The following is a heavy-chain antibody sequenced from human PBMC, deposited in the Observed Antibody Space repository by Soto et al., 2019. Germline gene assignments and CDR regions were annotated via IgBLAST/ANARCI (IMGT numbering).Heavy chain of an antibody. Sequence: EVQLVDSGGGLVQPGGSLRLSCAASGFTFSSYTMNWVRQAPGKGLEWIPYISSSSRTIYYADSVKGRFTISRDNAQNSLYLQMTSLRDEDTAVYYCARVPTRALDYWGQGTLVTVSS. CDR1: GFTFSSYT. V-gene: IGHV3-48*02. CDR2: ISSSSRTI. J-gene: IGHJ4*02. CDR3: ARVPTRALDY. D-gene: IGHD1-26*01.